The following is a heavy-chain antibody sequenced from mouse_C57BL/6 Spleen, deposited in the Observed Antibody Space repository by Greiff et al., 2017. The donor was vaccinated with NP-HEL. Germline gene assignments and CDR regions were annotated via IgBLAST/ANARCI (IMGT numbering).Heavy chain of an antibody. Sequence: EVQGVESGEGLVKPGGSLKLSCAASGFTFSSYAMSWVRQTPEKRLEWVAYISSGGDYIYYADTVKGRFTISRDNARNTLYLQMSSLKSEDTAMYYWTRRGCYGSWYFDVWGKGTTVTVSS. CDR2: ISSGGDYI. V-gene: IGHV5-9-1*02. CDR1: GFTFSSYA. J-gene: IGHJ1*03. D-gene: IGHD1-1*01. CDR3: TRRGCYGSWYFDV.